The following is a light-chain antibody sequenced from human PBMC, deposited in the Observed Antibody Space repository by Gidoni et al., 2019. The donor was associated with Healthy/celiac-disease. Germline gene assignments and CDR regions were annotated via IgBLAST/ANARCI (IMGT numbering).Light chain of an antibody. J-gene: IGKJ4*01. CDR2: WAS. V-gene: IGKV4-1*01. Sequence: DIVMTQSPDSLAVSLGERATINCKSSQSVLYSSKNKNYLAWYQQKPGQPPKLLIYWASTRESGVPDRFSGSGSGTDFTLTISSLQAEDVAVYYCQQYSSTPFFGGGTKVEIK. CDR3: QQYSSTPF. CDR1: QSVLYSSKNKNY.